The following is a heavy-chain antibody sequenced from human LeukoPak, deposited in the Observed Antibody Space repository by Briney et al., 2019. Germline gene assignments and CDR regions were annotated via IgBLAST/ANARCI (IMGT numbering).Heavy chain of an antibody. D-gene: IGHD3-10*01. V-gene: IGHV4-59*08. J-gene: IGHJ6*02. CDR2: IYYSGST. Sequence: SETLSLTCTVSGGSISSYYWSWIRQPPGKGLEWIGYIYYSGSTNYNPSLKSRVTISVDTSKNQFSLKLSSVTAADTAVYYCARHSVWFGELRSSYGMDVWGQGTTVTVSS. CDR3: ARHSVWFGELRSSYGMDV. CDR1: GGSISSYY.